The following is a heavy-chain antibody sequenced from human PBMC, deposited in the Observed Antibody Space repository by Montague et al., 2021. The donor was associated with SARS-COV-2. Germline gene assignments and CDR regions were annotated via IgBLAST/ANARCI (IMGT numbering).Heavy chain of an antibody. V-gene: IGHV6-1*01. Sequence: CAISGDSVSSTSASWNWIRQSPSRGLEWLGRTYYRSWWRSQYLGSLESRITISGDTSKNHFSLSLNSVTAADTAVYFCARQLPSYCSTNKCYPYYFDVWGQGALVTVSS. CDR1: GDSVSSTSAS. CDR2: TYYRSWWRS. J-gene: IGHJ4*02. CDR3: ARQLPSYCSTNKCYPYYFDV. D-gene: IGHD2-2*01.